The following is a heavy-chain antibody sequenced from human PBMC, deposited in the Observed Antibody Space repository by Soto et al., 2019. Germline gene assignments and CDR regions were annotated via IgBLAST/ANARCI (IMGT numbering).Heavy chain of an antibody. V-gene: IGHV4-59*01. CDR3: ARDTARRGLQYYYYYMDV. D-gene: IGHD6-6*01. J-gene: IGHJ6*03. Sequence: SETLSLTCTVSGGSISSYYWSWIRQPPGKGLEWIGYIYYSGSTNYNPSLKSRVTISVDTSKNQFSLKLSSVTAADTAVYYCARDTARRGLQYYYYYMDVWGKGTTVTVSS. CDR1: GGSISSYY. CDR2: IYYSGST.